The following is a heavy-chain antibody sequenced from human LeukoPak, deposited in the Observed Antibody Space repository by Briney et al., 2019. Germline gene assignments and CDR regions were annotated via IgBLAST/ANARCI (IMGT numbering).Heavy chain of an antibody. D-gene: IGHD1-26*01. CDR2: IIPIFGTA. Sequence: SVKVSCKASGYTFTSYDINWVRQATGQGLEWMGGIIPIFGTANYAQKFQGRVTIIADKFTSTAYMELSSLRSEDTAVYYCARDQKVGATPYFGMDVWGQGTTVTVSS. J-gene: IGHJ6*02. V-gene: IGHV1-69*06. CDR1: GYTFTSYD. CDR3: ARDQKVGATPYFGMDV.